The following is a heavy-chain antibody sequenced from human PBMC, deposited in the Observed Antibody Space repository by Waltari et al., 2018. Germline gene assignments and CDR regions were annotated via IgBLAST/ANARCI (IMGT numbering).Heavy chain of an antibody. CDR2: INHSGST. V-gene: IGHV4-34*01. Sequence: QVQLQQWGAGLLKPSETLSLTCAVYGGSFSGYYWSWIRQPPGKGLEWIGEINHSGSTNYNPSPKSRVTISVDTSKNQFSLKLSSVTAADTAVYYCARGVAAAGTGNWFDPWGQGTLVTVSS. J-gene: IGHJ5*02. D-gene: IGHD6-13*01. CDR3: ARGVAAAGTGNWFDP. CDR1: GGSFSGYY.